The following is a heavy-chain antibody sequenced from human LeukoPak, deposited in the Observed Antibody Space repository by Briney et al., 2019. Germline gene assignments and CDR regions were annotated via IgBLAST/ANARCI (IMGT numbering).Heavy chain of an antibody. CDR3: AIENYYDSSGYYR. D-gene: IGHD3-22*01. CDR1: GYTFTSYG. Sequence: AAPVKVSCKASGYTFTSYGISWVRQAPGQGLEWMGWISAYNGNTNYAQKLQGRVTMTTDTSTSTAYMELRSLRSDDTAVYYCAIENYYDSSGYYRWGQGTLVTVSS. V-gene: IGHV1-18*01. J-gene: IGHJ5*02. CDR2: ISAYNGNT.